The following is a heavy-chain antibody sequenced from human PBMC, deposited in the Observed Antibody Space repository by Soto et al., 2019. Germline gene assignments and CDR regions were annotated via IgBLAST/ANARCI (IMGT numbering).Heavy chain of an antibody. D-gene: IGHD6-13*01. CDR1: GGSFSCYY. Sequence: PSETLSLTCAVYGGSFSCYYWSWIRQPPGKGLEWIGEINHSGSTNYNPSLKSRVTISVDTSKNQFSLKLSSVTAADTAVYYCARGYSSSWYYYYGMDVWGQGTTVTVSS. V-gene: IGHV4-34*01. CDR3: ARGYSSSWYYYYGMDV. CDR2: INHSGST. J-gene: IGHJ6*02.